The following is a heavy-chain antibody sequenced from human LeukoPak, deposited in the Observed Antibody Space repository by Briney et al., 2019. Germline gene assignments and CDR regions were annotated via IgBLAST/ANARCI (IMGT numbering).Heavy chain of an antibody. J-gene: IGHJ4*02. V-gene: IGHV3-30*07. Sequence: PGRSLRPSCAAAGFTFSTYAIHWVRHAPRNGLEWVAVISYDGTNTNYADSVKGRFTSCRDNSKNTLYLQLNSLRAEDTAVYYCARDRTPNRSAYSNPAFHYWGQGTLVTASS. CDR1: GFTFSTYA. D-gene: IGHD4-11*01. CDR3: ARDRTPNRSAYSNPAFHY. CDR2: ISYDGTNT.